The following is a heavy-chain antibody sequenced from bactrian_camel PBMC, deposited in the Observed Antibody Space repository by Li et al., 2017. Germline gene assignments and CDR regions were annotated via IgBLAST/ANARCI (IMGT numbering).Heavy chain of an antibody. V-gene: IGHV3S1*01. CDR3: ARRDWQSTCAPEIRPQDFTY. D-gene: IGHD1*01. CDR1: GYTFNTYS. Sequence: HVQLVESGGGSALAGGSVRLSCAASGYTFNTYSWFRQAPGQEREGVAAIDTGDGSTYYLNSVEGRFTISRDDAKNILILQMNNLKPEDTARYFCARRDWQSTCAPEIRPQDFTYWGQGTQVTVS. J-gene: IGHJ4*01. CDR2: IDTGDGST.